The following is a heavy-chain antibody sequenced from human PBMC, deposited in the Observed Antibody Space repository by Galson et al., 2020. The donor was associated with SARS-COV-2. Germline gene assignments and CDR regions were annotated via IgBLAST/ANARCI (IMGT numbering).Heavy chain of an antibody. CDR1: GFTFSSYS. D-gene: IGHD2-2*01. V-gene: IGHV3-48*01. Sequence: GGSLRLSCAASGFTFSSYSMNWVRQAPGKGLEWVSYISSSSSTIYYADSVKGRFTISRDNAKNSLYLQMNSLRAEDTAVYYCARDRCSSTSCYYHMDVWGQGTTVTVSS. J-gene: IGHJ6*02. CDR3: ARDRCSSTSCYYHMDV. CDR2: ISSSSSTI.